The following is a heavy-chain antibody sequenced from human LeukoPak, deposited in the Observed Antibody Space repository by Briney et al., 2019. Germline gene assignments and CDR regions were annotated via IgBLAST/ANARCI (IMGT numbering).Heavy chain of an antibody. CDR3: AREEYWNYYYGMDV. D-gene: IGHD2/OR15-2a*01. V-gene: IGHV4-34*01. Sequence: SETLSPTCAVYGGSFSGYYWSWIRQPPGKGLEWIGEINHSGSTNYNPSLKSRVTISVDTSKNQFSLKLSSVTAADTAVYYCAREEYWNYYYGMDVWGQGTTVTVSS. CDR1: GGSFSGYY. CDR2: INHSGST. J-gene: IGHJ6*02.